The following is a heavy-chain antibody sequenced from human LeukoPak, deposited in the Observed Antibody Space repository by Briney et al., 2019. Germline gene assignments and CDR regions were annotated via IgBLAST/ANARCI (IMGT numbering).Heavy chain of an antibody. D-gene: IGHD2-2*01. J-gene: IGHJ6*02. CDR3: TRDFDNPENSCPSTSCIDV. V-gene: IGHV1-18*01. Sequence: ASVKVSCKASGYTFISYGITWVRQAPGQGLEWMGWISTSSVNTNYAQKFQGRLTMTTDTSTSTAYMELRSLRSDDTAVYYCTRDFDNPENSCPSTSCIDVWGQGTTVTVSS. CDR2: ISTSSVNT. CDR1: GYTFISYG.